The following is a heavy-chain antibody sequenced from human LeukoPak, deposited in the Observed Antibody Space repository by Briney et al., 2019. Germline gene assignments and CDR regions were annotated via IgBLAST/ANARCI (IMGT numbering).Heavy chain of an antibody. V-gene: IGHV3-13*04. CDR2: IGTAGDT. CDR3: ARGYYYDSSGYHGGINAFDI. Sequence: PGGSLRLSCAASGFTFSSYGMHWVRQATGRGLEWVSAIGTAGDTYYPGSVKGRFTISRENAKNSLYLQMNSLRAGDTAVYYCARGYYYDSSGYHGGINAFDIWGQGTMVTVSS. J-gene: IGHJ3*02. D-gene: IGHD3-22*01. CDR1: GFTFSSYG.